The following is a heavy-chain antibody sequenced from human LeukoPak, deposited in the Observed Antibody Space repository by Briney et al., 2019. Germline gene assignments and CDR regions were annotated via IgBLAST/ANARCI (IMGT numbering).Heavy chain of an antibody. J-gene: IGHJ5*02. CDR1: GYTFTGYY. CDR3: ARDQDIVAVPAAFGFDP. CDR2: INPNSGGT. D-gene: IGHD2-2*01. V-gene: IGHV1-2*02. Sequence: ASVKVSCKASGYTFTGYYMHWVRQAPGQGLERMGWINPNSGGTNYAQKFQGRVTMTRDTSISTAYMGLSRLRSDDTAVYFCARDQDIVAVPAAFGFDPWGQGTLVTVSS.